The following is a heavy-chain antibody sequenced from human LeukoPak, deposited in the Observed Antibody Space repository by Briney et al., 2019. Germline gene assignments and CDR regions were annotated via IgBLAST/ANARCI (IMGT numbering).Heavy chain of an antibody. V-gene: IGHV3-21*01. CDR2: ISSSSSYI. J-gene: IGHJ4*02. CDR1: GFTFNSYS. D-gene: IGHD6-13*01. CDR3: ARAETAAAGTFDY. Sequence: GGSLRLSCAASGFTFNSYSMNWVRQAPGKGLEWVSSISSSSSYIYYADSVKGRFTISRDNAKNSLYLQMNSLRAEDTAVYYCARAETAAAGTFDYWGQGTLVTVSS.